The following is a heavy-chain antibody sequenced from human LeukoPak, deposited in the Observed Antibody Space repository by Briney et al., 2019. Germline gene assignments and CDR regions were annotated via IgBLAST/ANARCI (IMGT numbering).Heavy chain of an antibody. V-gene: IGHV1-2*02. Sequence: ASVKVSCKASGYTFTGYYMHWVRQAPGQGLEWMGWINPNSGGTNYAQKFQGRVTMTRDTSISTAYMELSRLRSDDTAVYYCARAPPRGGVTSSNAARGDYWGQGTLATVSS. D-gene: IGHD2-21*02. CDR2: INPNSGGT. J-gene: IGHJ4*02. CDR1: GYTFTGYY. CDR3: ARAPPRGGVTSSNAARGDY.